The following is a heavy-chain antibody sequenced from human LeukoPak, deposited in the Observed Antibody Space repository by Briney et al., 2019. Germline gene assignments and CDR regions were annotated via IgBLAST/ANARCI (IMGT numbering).Heavy chain of an antibody. D-gene: IGHD4-17*01. CDR2: MYSGGNT. V-gene: IGHV3-53*01. Sequence: PGGSLRLSCAASGFTFSSYAMSWVRQAPGKGLEWDSVMYSGGNTYYADSVKGRFTISRDKSKNTLYLQMNSLRAEDTAVYYCARGIGSTVFFDHWGQGTLVTVSS. J-gene: IGHJ4*02. CDR3: ARGIGSTVFFDH. CDR1: GFTFSSYA.